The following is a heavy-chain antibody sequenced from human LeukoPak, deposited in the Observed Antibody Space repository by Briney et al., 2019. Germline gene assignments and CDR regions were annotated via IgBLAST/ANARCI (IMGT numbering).Heavy chain of an antibody. V-gene: IGHV1-69*04. CDR2: IIPILGIA. CDR3: ARGLGSSGPIVGDAFDI. Sequence: SLKVSCNASGGTFSSYAISWVRQAPGQGLEWMGRIIPILGIANYAQKFQGRVTITADKSTSTAYMELSSLRSEDTAVYYCARGLGSSGPIVGDAFDIWGQGTMVTVSS. J-gene: IGHJ3*02. CDR1: GGTFSSYA. D-gene: IGHD3-22*01.